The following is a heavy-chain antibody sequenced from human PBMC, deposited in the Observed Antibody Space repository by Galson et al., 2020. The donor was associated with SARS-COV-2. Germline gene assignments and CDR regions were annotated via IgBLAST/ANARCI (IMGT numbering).Heavy chain of an antibody. J-gene: IGHJ4*02. CDR2: ISTSGGRT. CDR1: RLNFSSYP. Sequence: GESLKIYCEASRLNFSSYPLSCLRQAPGQGLEWVQAISTSGGRTYYADSVKGRFTISSDNSKNTLYLQMNSLRAEDTAVYYCAKTPYDSSGYYPLGGDYFDYWGQGTLVTVSS. V-gene: IGHV3-23*01. D-gene: IGHD3-22*01. CDR3: AKTPYDSSGYYPLGGDYFDY.